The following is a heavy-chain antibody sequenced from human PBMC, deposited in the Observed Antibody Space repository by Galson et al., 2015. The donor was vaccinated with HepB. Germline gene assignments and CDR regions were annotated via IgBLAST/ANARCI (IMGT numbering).Heavy chain of an antibody. Sequence: SLRLSCAASGFTFSRYGMHWVRQAPGKGLEWGAIISYDGSDKYYADSVKGRLTISRDNSKNKLYLQMSSLATEDTAVYYCARRIQLWQRCDYWGQGTLVTVSS. CDR1: GFTFSRYG. J-gene: IGHJ4*02. V-gene: IGHV3-30*03. D-gene: IGHD5-18*01. CDR2: ISYDGSDK. CDR3: ARRIQLWQRCDY.